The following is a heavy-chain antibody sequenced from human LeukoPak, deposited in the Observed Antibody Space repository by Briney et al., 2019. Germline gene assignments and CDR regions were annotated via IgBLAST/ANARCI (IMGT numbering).Heavy chain of an antibody. J-gene: IGHJ4*02. Sequence: ASAKVSCKASGYTFTSYGISWVRQAPGQGLEWMGWISAYNGNTNYAQKLQGRVTMTTDTSTSTAYMELRSLRSDDTAVYYCARASSIAAAGTPPDYWGQGTLVTVSS. V-gene: IGHV1-18*01. CDR1: GYTFTSYG. CDR3: ARASSIAAAGTPPDY. CDR2: ISAYNGNT. D-gene: IGHD6-13*01.